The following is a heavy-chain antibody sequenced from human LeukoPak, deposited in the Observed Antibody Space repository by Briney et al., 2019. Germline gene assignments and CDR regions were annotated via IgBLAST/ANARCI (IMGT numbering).Heavy chain of an antibody. D-gene: IGHD3-16*02. CDR1: GGSISSGGYY. CDR3: ARIRISSAYWGSYRSAWFDP. Sequence: SETLSLTCTVSGGSISSGGYYWSWIRQHPGKGLEWIGYIYYSGSTYYNPSLKSRVTISVDTSKNQFSLKLSSVTAADTAVYYCARIRISSAYWGSYRSAWFDPWGQGTLVTVSS. J-gene: IGHJ5*02. V-gene: IGHV4-31*03. CDR2: IYYSGST.